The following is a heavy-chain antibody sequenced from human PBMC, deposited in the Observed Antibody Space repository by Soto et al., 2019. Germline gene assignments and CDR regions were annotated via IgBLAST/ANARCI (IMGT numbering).Heavy chain of an antibody. J-gene: IGHJ6*02. V-gene: IGHV4-30-4*01. CDR2: IYYSGST. D-gene: IGHD3-10*01. Sequence: PSETLSLTCTVSGGSISSGDYYWSWIRQPPGKGLEWIGYIYYSGSTYYNPSLKSRVTISVDTSKNQFSLKLSSVTAADTAVYYCAREDGSGSYDPEYYYGMDVWGQGTTVPVSS. CDR3: AREDGSGSYDPEYYYGMDV. CDR1: GGSISSGDYY.